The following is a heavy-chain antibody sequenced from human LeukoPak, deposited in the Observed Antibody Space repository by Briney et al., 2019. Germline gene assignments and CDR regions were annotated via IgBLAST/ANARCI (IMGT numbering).Heavy chain of an antibody. V-gene: IGHV1-18*01. CDR2: FSAYNGNT. D-gene: IGHD2-15*01. CDR1: SYTFTNYA. Sequence: GSVNLSCKASSYTFTNYAFTLVRQSPGQRLEWMGWFSAYNGNTNYAQKLQGRVTMTTDTSTSTAYMEMSSLRSEDTAVYYCARDRRESYSFVTSIFDIWGQGTMVTVSS. CDR3: ARDRRESYSFVTSIFDI. J-gene: IGHJ3*02.